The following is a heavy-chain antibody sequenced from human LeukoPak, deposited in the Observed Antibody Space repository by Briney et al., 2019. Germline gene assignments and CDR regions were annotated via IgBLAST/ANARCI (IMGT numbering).Heavy chain of an antibody. D-gene: IGHD6-13*01. Sequence: ASVNVSCKASGYTFTGYYMHWVRQAPGQGLEWIGWIHPNSGDTNYAQNFQGRVTMTRDTSISTAYMELSRLRSDDTAVYYCARPTEYYSSRGWFDPWGQGTLVTVSS. J-gene: IGHJ5*02. CDR2: IHPNSGDT. CDR1: GYTFTGYY. CDR3: ARPTEYYSSRGWFDP. V-gene: IGHV1-2*02.